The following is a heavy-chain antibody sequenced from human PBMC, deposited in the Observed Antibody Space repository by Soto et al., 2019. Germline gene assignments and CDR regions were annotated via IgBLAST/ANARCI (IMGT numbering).Heavy chain of an antibody. J-gene: IGHJ4*02. CDR2: INAGNGNT. CDR1: GYTFTNYG. CDR3: ARDHLTGADKDFDY. Sequence: QVQLVQSGTDVKKPGASVKLSCKASGYTFTNYGIHWVRQAPGQRLEWMGWINAGNGNTRYSQKFQGRVTITRDTSASTAHMELSSLRSEDTAVYYCARDHLTGADKDFDYWGQGTLVTVSS. V-gene: IGHV1-3*01. D-gene: IGHD6-13*01.